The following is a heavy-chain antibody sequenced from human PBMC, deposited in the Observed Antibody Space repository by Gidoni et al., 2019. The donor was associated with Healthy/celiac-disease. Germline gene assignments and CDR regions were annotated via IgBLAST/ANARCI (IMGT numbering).Heavy chain of an antibody. Sequence: QLQLQESGPGLVKPSETLSLTGTVSGGSISSSSYYWGWIRQPPGKGLEWIGSIYYSGSTYYNPSLKSRVTISVDTSKNQFSLKLSSVTAADTAVYYCARHDVVPDLTDAFDIWGQGTMVTVSS. D-gene: IGHD2-2*01. V-gene: IGHV4-39*01. J-gene: IGHJ3*02. CDR3: ARHDVVPDLTDAFDI. CDR2: IYYSGST. CDR1: GGSISSSSYY.